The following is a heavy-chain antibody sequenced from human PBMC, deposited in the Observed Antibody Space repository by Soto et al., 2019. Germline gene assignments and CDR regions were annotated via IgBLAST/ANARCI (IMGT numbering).Heavy chain of an antibody. D-gene: IGHD6-13*01. CDR1: GFSFSDYG. J-gene: IGHJ6*02. V-gene: IGHV3-33*01. CDR2: IWFDASHE. CDR3: ARDQGRATADGPLGNGLDV. Sequence: VGSLRLYCAASGFSFSDYGMHWVRQAPGKGLEWLTIIWFDASHEYYADSVKGRFTISRDNSNNTLYLQLNSLTADDTAVYFCARDQGRATADGPLGNGLDVWGQGTAVTVSS.